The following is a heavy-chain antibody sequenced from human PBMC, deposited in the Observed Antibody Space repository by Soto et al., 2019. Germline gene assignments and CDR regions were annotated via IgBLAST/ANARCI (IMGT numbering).Heavy chain of an antibody. D-gene: IGHD6-13*01. CDR3: AKDGKIAAAGTWVKYFDY. CDR1: GFTFSSYA. CDR2: ISGSGDKT. V-gene: IGHV3-23*01. Sequence: HPGGSLRLSCAASGFTFSSYAMSWVRQAPGKGLERVSAISGSGDKTYYADSVKGRITISRDNSKNTLYLQVNSLRAEDTAVYYCAKDGKIAAAGTWVKYFDYWGQGTLVTVS. J-gene: IGHJ4*02.